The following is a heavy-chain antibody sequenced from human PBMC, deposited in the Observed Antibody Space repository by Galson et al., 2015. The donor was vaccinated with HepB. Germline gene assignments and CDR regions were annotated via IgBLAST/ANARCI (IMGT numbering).Heavy chain of an antibody. CDR3: ARGGKGGSVDYYYYYYMDV. CDR2: MNPNSGNT. D-gene: IGHD6-25*01. Sequence: SVKVSCKASGYTFTSYDINWVRQATGQGLEWMGWMNPNSGNTGYAQKFQGRVTMTRNTSISTAYMELSSLRSEDTAVYYCARGGKGGSVDYYYYYYMDVWGKWTTVTVSS. J-gene: IGHJ6*03. V-gene: IGHV1-8*01. CDR1: GYTFTSYD.